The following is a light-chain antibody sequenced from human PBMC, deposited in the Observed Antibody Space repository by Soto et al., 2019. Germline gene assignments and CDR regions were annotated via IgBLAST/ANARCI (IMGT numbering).Light chain of an antibody. CDR3: QQYFKWPPMT. J-gene: IGKJ2*01. CDR1: ESFSGN. V-gene: IGKV3-15*01. Sequence: EVVMTQSPATLSVSPGERVTLSCRASESFSGNLAWYQQKLGQAPRLLIYGASTRATGIPVRFSGSESGTEFTLTISSLQSEDVAVYYCQQYFKWPPMTFGQGTKLEIK. CDR2: GAS.